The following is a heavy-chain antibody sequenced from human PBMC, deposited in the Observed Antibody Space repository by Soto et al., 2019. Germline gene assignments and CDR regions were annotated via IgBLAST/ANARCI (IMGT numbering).Heavy chain of an antibody. CDR1: GFTFSSHW. V-gene: IGHV3-7*01. CDR2: VKPDGNEK. Sequence: GSLRLSCAASGFTFSSHWMGWVRQAPGKGLEWVANVKPDGNEKYYVDSVKGRFTISRDNAKNSLYLQMNTLRAEDTAIYYCARENYFDYWGQGTLVTVSS. J-gene: IGHJ4*02. CDR3: ARENYFDY.